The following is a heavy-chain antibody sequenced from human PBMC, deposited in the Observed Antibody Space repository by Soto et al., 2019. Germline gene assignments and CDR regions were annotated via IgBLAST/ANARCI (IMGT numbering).Heavy chain of an antibody. D-gene: IGHD1-26*01. CDR1: GFTFSSYG. V-gene: IGHV3-33*01. J-gene: IGHJ4*02. CDR3: ARDGWGILGVTGDDY. CDR2: IWYDGSNK. Sequence: VQLVESGGGVVQPGRSLRLSCAASGFTFSSYGMYWVRQAPGKGLEWVAVIWYDGSNKYYADSVKGRFTISRDNSKNTLYLQMNSLRAEDTAVYYCARDGWGILGVTGDDYWGQGTLVTVSS.